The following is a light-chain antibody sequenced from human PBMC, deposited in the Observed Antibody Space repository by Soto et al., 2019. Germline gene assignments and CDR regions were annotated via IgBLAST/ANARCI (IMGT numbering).Light chain of an antibody. J-gene: IGLJ1*01. V-gene: IGLV2-8*01. CDR3: SSYAGSNVL. CDR2: EVT. CDR1: SSDVGAYNS. Sequence: QSALTQPPSASGSPGQSVTIPCTGTSSDVGAYNSVSWHQQHPGKAPKLIIYEVTKRPSGVPDRFSGSKSGNTASLTVSGLQAEDEADYYCSSYAGSNVLFGTGTKVTV.